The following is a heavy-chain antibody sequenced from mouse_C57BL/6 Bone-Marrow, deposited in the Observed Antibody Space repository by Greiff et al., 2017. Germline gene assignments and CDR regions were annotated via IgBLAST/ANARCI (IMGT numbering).Heavy chain of an antibody. CDR2: IYPGSGST. CDR1: GYTFTSYW. D-gene: IGHD1-1*01. CDR3: ARDYGSSYYFDY. J-gene: IGHJ2*01. Sequence: VQLQQSGAELVKPGASVKMSCKASGYTFTSYWITWVKQRPGQGLEWIGDIYPGSGSTNYNEKFKSKATLTVDTSSSTAYMQLSSLTSEDSAVYYCARDYGSSYYFDYWGQGTTLTVSS. V-gene: IGHV1-55*01.